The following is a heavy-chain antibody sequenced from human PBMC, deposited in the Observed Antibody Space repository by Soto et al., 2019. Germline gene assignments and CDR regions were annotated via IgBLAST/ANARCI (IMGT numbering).Heavy chain of an antibody. CDR2: MNPNSGNT. J-gene: IGHJ6*02. CDR3: ARERTGTTSMDV. V-gene: IGHV1-8*01. CDR1: GYTFTSYD. D-gene: IGHD1-1*01. Sequence: QVQLVQSGAEVKKPGASVKVSCKASGYTFTSYDINWVRQATGQGLEWMGWMNPNSGNTGYAQKFQGRVTMTRTTSISTAYMELSSLRSEDTTVYYCARERTGTTSMDVWGQGTTVTVSS.